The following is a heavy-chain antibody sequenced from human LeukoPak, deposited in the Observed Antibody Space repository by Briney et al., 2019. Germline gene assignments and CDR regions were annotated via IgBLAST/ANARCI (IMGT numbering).Heavy chain of an antibody. V-gene: IGHV4-30-4*01. CDR3: ARATDAIFDWFDS. Sequence: SETLSLTCTVSAGSVSGGNYFWTWIRQPPGKGLEWIGYMYYSGSTYYNPSLKSRVIISVDPSKNQFTLKLTSVSAADTAMYYFARATDAIFDWFDSWGQGTLVTVSS. D-gene: IGHD2-21*02. CDR2: MYYSGST. J-gene: IGHJ5*01. CDR1: AGSVSGGNYF.